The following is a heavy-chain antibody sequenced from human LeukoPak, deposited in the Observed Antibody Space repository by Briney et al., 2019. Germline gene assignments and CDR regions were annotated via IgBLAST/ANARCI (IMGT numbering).Heavy chain of an antibody. CDR3: AKDFQIAVAGYFDY. V-gene: IGHV3-23*01. CDR2: ISGSGVTT. J-gene: IGHJ4*02. Sequence: PGGSLRLSCAASGFIFSSFAMSWVRQAPGKGLEWVSGISGSGVTTNYADSVKGRFTISRDNSKNTLYLQMNSLRAEDTAVYYCAKDFQIAVAGYFDYWGQGTLVTVSS. CDR1: GFIFSSFA. D-gene: IGHD6-19*01.